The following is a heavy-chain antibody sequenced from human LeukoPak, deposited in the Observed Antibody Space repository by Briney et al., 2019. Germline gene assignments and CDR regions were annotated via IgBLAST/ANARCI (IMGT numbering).Heavy chain of an antibody. CDR1: GYSFTSYW. CDR2: IYPGDSDT. V-gene: IGHV5-51*01. CDR3: ARLCDYVWGSYRGNWFDP. J-gene: IGHJ5*02. Sequence: GEPLKISCKGSGYSFTSYWIGWVRQMPGKGLEWMGIIYPGDSDTRYSPSFQGQVTISADKSISTAYLQWSSLKASDTAMYYCARLCDYVWGSYRGNWFDPWGQGTLVTVSS. D-gene: IGHD3-16*02.